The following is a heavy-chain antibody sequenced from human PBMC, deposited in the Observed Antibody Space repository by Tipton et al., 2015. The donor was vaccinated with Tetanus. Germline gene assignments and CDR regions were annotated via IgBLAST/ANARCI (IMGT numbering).Heavy chain of an antibody. CDR3: ARDRGDYSYYGMDV. D-gene: IGHD3-22*01. Sequence: QLVQSGAEVKKPGASVKVSCKASGYTFTGYYIYWVRQAPGQGLEWMGWIDPNSGGTVYAQKCQGRVTMTRETAISTSDMERRSLRSDDTAVYYCARDRGDYSYYGMDVWGPGTTVTVS. CDR1: GYTFTGYY. J-gene: IGHJ6*02. V-gene: IGHV1-2*02. CDR2: IDPNSGGT.